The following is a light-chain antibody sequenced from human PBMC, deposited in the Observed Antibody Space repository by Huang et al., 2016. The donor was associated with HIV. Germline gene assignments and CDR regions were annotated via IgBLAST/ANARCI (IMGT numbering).Light chain of an antibody. J-gene: IGKJ1*01. CDR2: WAT. CDR3: QQYYSSFWT. V-gene: IGKV4-1*01. Sequence: DIVMTQSPDSLTVSLGERATIHCKSSQSLLYSSNKKNYLNWYQQKPGQPPKLLIYWATDRESGVPDRFSGSGSGTNFTLTIDSLQAEDVAFYYCQQYYSSFWTFGQGTKVQIK. CDR1: QSLLYSSNKKNY.